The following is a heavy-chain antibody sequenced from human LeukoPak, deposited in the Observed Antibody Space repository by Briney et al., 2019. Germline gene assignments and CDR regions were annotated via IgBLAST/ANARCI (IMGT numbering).Heavy chain of an antibody. CDR3: ARDRDGMGV. J-gene: IGHJ6*02. V-gene: IGHV4-4*02. Sequence: SGTLSLTCAVSGGSITSDNWWTWVRPPPGKGLEWIGAIYHSGSTDYNPSLKSRVTISVDKSKNQFSLRLNSVTAADTAVYFCARDRDGMGVWGQGTTVTVSS. CDR2: IYHSGST. CDR1: GGSITSDNW.